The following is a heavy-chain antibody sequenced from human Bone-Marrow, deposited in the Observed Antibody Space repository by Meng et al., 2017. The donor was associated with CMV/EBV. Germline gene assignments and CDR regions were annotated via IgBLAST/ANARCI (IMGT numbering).Heavy chain of an antibody. V-gene: IGHV4-34*01. D-gene: IGHD3-10*01. CDR3: ARGAPRQAYYYGSGSYYKQVYFDY. J-gene: IGHJ4*02. CDR2: INHSGGT. Sequence: DWIWSRQPPGKGLEWIGEINHSGGTNYNPSLKSRVTISVDTSKKQFSLRLSSVTAADTAVYYCARGAPRQAYYYGSGSYYKQVYFDYWGQGTLVTVSS. CDR1: D.